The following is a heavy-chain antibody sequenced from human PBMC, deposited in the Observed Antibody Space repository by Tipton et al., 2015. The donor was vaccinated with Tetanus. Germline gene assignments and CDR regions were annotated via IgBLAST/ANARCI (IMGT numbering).Heavy chain of an antibody. V-gene: IGHV3-11*01. CDR2: ISGTTRTI. CDR3: ARDNYDSKDFSDY. J-gene: IGHJ4*02. D-gene: IGHD3-3*01. Sequence: QLVQSGGGLVKTGGSLRLSCAASGFSFSDFYMSWIRHTPGKGLEWIAYISGTTRTIYYGDSVKGRFTVSTDNTKNHLYLQMNSLRVEDTGLYFCARDNYDSKDFSDYWGQGTLITVSS. CDR1: GFSFSDFY.